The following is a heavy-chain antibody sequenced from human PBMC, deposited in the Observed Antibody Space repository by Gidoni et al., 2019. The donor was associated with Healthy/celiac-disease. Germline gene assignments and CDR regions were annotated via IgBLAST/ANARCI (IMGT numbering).Heavy chain of an antibody. CDR2: IVVGSGNT. CDR1: GFTFTSYA. CDR3: AASYDILTGYYHYGMDV. Sequence: QMQLVQSGPEVKKPGTSVKVSCKASGFTFTSYAMQWVRQARGQRLEWIGWIVVGSGNTNYAQKCQDRVTITRDMSTSTAYMELSSLRSEDTAVYYCAASYDILTGYYHYGMDVWGQGTTVTVSS. D-gene: IGHD3-9*01. V-gene: IGHV1-58*02. J-gene: IGHJ6*02.